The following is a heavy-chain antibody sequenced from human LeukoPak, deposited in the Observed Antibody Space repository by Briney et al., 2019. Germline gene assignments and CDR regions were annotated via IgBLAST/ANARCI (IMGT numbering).Heavy chain of an antibody. Sequence: GGSLRLSCTASGFTFGDFAMRWVRQAPGRGLEWVSFIRSKVYGGSTEYAASVKGRFTISRDDSKSIVYLQMDSLKSEDTAVYYCSGIDHDFFDYWGQGILVTVSS. CDR3: SGIDHDFFDY. CDR1: GFTFGDFA. V-gene: IGHV3-49*04. D-gene: IGHD3-3*01. CDR2: IRSKVYGGST. J-gene: IGHJ4*02.